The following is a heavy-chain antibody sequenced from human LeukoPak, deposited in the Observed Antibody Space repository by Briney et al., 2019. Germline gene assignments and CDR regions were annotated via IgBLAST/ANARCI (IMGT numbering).Heavy chain of an antibody. CDR3: ARVLNPWFGEFAFDY. V-gene: IGHV4-39*07. Sequence: PSETLSLTCTVSGGSMISSSHYWGWIRQPPGKGLEWIGSIYYSGSIYHNPSLKSRVTISIDASKSQFSLRLSSVTAADTAVYYCARVLNPWFGEFAFDYWGQGALVIVSS. J-gene: IGHJ4*02. CDR1: GGSMISSSHY. CDR2: IYYSGSI. D-gene: IGHD3-10*01.